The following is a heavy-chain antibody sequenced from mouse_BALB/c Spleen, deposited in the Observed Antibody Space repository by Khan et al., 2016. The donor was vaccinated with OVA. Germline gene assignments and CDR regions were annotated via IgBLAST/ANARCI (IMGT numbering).Heavy chain of an antibody. D-gene: IGHD2-1*01. Sequence: QVRLQQSGAELVKPGASVKISCKASGYTFTSYYMYWVKQRPGQGLEWIGGINPSNGDTHFNEKFKNKATLTVDKSSSTAYMQLSSLTSEDSAVXYCARSGYGNPFAYWGQGSLVTVSA. J-gene: IGHJ3*01. CDR1: GYTFTSYY. V-gene: IGHV1S81*02. CDR3: ARSGYGNPFAY. CDR2: INPSNGDT.